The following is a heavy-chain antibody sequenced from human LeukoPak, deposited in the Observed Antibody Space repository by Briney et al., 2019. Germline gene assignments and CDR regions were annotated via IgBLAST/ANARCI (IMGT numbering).Heavy chain of an antibody. CDR3: ARLTSGSYRRRDY. Sequence: PGGSLRLSCAASGFTFSNYWMSWVRQAPGKGLEWVANIKQDGSEKYYVDSVKGRFTISRDNAKSSLFLQMNSLRAEDTAIYYCARLTSGSYRRRDYWGQGTLVTVSS. CDR1: GFTFSNYW. V-gene: IGHV3-7*01. D-gene: IGHD1-26*01. CDR2: IKQDGSEK. J-gene: IGHJ4*02.